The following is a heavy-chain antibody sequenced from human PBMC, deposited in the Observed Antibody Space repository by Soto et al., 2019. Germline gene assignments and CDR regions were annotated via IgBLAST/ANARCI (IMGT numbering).Heavy chain of an antibody. J-gene: IGHJ4*02. Sequence: QVQLQQWGAGLLKPSETLSLTCAVYGGSFSGYYWSWIRQPPGKGLEWIGEINHSGSTNYNPSLTSRLTISVDTSKNQFSLKLSSVTAADTAVYYCAGSNPSSSLFDYWGQGTLVTVSS. D-gene: IGHD6-13*01. CDR2: INHSGST. CDR3: AGSNPSSSLFDY. V-gene: IGHV4-34*01. CDR1: GGSFSGYY.